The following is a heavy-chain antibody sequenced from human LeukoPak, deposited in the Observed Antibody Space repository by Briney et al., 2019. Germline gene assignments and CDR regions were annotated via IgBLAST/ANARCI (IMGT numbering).Heavy chain of an antibody. J-gene: IGHJ4*02. CDR2: ISAGGGST. CDR1: GFAFSSYA. V-gene: IGHV3-23*01. Sequence: GGSLRLSCAASGFAFSSYAMSWVRQAPGKGLEWVAGISAGGGSTYYADSVKGRFTISRDNSKNMLYLQLNSLRAEDTAVYYCAKGDPPTYYDILTGQDYWGQGTLVTVSS. D-gene: IGHD3-9*01. CDR3: AKGDPPTYYDILTGQDY.